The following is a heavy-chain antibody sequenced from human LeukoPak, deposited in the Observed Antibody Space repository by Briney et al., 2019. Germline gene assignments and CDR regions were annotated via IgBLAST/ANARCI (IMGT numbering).Heavy chain of an antibody. CDR3: ARGYCSSTSCYRGNSRKTRDNWFDP. V-gene: IGHV4-34*01. CDR1: GGFFSGYY. D-gene: IGHD2-2*02. CDR2: MSHTGAT. J-gene: IGHJ5*02. Sequence: SETLSLTCAVFGGFFSGYYWSWIRQSPEKGLEWIGEMSHTGATNYNPSLKSRVTVSVDTSKNQFSLKLSSVTAADTAVYYCARGYCSSTSCYRGNSRKTRDNWFDPWGQGTLVTVSS.